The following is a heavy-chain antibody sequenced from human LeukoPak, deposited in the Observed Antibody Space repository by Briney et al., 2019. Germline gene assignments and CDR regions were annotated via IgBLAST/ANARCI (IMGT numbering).Heavy chain of an antibody. CDR3: ARGLSILYSPSSRPLVRGRSVYYYMDV. V-gene: IGHV4-34*01. D-gene: IGHD3-10*01. Sequence: SETLSLTCAVYGGSFSGYYWSWIRQPPGKGLEWIGEINHSGSTNYNPSLKSRVTISVDTSKNQFSLKLSSVTAADTAVYYCARGLSILYSPSSRPLVRGRSVYYYMDVWGKGTTVTVSS. CDR1: GGSFSGYY. CDR2: INHSGST. J-gene: IGHJ6*03.